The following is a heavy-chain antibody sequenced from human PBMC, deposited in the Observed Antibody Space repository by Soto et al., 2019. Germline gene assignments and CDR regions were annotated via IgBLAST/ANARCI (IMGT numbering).Heavy chain of an antibody. CDR3: TTDPRSPRAFDP. V-gene: IGHV1-18*01. CDR2: ISAYDGST. J-gene: IGHJ5*02. Sequence: ASVKVSCKASGYTFTSYGFSWVRRAPGQGLEWMGWISAYDGSTNYAQKFQGRVTMTTDTSTSTAYMELKSLRSDDTARYYCTTDPRSPRAFDPWGQGTLVTVSS. CDR1: GYTFTSYG.